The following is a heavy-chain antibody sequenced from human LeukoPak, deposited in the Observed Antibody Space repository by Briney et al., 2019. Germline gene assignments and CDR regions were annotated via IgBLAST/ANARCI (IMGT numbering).Heavy chain of an antibody. Sequence: ASVKVSCKASGYTFTSYDINWVRQAPGQGLEWMGIINPSGGSTSYAQKFQGRVTMTRDMSTSTVYMELSSLRSEDTAVYYCASRAMVRGVGYYYMDVWGKGTTVTVSS. CDR1: GYTFTSYD. J-gene: IGHJ6*03. D-gene: IGHD3-10*01. CDR2: INPSGGST. V-gene: IGHV1-46*01. CDR3: ASRAMVRGVGYYYMDV.